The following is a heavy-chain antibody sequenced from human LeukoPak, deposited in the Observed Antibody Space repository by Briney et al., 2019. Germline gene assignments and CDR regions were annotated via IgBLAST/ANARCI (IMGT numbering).Heavy chain of an antibody. Sequence: PGRSLRLSCAASGFTISSYSMNWVRQAPGKGLEWVSYISSSSSTIYYADSVKGRFTISRDNAKNSLYLQMNSLRAEDTAVYYCAREGSDSSSWYVYYYYYGMDVWGQGTTVTVSS. V-gene: IGHV3-48*04. CDR1: GFTISSYS. CDR3: AREGSDSSSWYVYYYYYGMDV. CDR2: ISSSSSTI. D-gene: IGHD6-13*01. J-gene: IGHJ6*02.